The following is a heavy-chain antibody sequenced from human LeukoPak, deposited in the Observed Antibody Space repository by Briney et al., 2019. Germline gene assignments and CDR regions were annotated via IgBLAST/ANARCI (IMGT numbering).Heavy chain of an antibody. D-gene: IGHD6-13*01. CDR1: GFTFSSYE. CDR2: ISDSGATM. CDR3: ASAGDY. Sequence: GGSLRLSCAASGFTFSSYEMNWIRQAPGKGLEWISYISDSGATMHYADSVKGRFTISRDNARNSLYLQMNGLRVEDTAVYYCASAGDYWGQGTLVTVSS. J-gene: IGHJ4*02. V-gene: IGHV3-48*03.